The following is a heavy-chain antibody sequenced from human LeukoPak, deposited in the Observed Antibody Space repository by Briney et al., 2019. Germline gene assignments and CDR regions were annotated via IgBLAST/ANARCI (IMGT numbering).Heavy chain of an antibody. CDR1: GDSINNNNYY. CDR3: ARTQDVHYYYYMDV. J-gene: IGHJ6*03. D-gene: IGHD6-6*01. V-gene: IGHV4-39*01. CDR2: IYYNGRT. Sequence: SETLSLTCTVSGDSINNNNYYWGWVRQPPGKGLEWIGNIYYNGRTYYSPSLKSRGTISVDTSNNQFSLKLSSVTAADTAVYYCARTQDVHYYYYMDVWGKGTTVTVSS.